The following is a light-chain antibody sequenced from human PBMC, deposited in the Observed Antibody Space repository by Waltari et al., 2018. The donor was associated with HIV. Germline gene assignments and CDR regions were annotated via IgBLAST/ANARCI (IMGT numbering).Light chain of an antibody. CDR2: DES. CDR3: RVWDGGSDTPGV. V-gene: IGLV3-21*02. J-gene: IGLJ3*02. Sequence: YVLTQPPSVSVAPGQTARMTCGGTKIGDKSVHWYQQRPGQASIVVVNDESDRTSGITEGISGSNSGNTATLIISRVEAGDEADYYCRVWDGGSDTPGVFGGGTRLTVL. CDR1: KIGDKS.